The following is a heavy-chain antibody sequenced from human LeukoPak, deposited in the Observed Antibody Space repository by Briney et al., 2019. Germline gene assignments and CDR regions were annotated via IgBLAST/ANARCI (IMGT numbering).Heavy chain of an antibody. CDR1: GGTFSSYA. D-gene: IGHD3-22*01. Sequence: ASVKVSCKASGGTFSSYAISWVRQAPGQGLEWMGGIIPILGIANYAQKFQGRVTITADKSTSTAYMELSSLRSEDTAVYYCARDNLYYYDSSAALDYWGQGTLVTVSS. J-gene: IGHJ4*02. CDR3: ARDNLYYYDSSAALDY. V-gene: IGHV1-69*10. CDR2: IIPILGIA.